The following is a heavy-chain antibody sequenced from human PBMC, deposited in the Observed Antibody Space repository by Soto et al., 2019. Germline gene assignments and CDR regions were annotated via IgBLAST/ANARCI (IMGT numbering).Heavy chain of an antibody. D-gene: IGHD3-16*01. Sequence: QVQLVQSGDEVRKPGSSVKVSCKASGYIFVNYGIAWVRQAPGQGLEWMGWISPYSGNTHYASKHQGRPTMTTNTSTSIGHRDLRRLTSDDTTVYYCERVANYVTPSPQDVWGQGTTVTVSS. CDR2: ISPYSGNT. CDR3: ERVANYVTPSPQDV. CDR1: GYIFVNYG. V-gene: IGHV1-18*01. J-gene: IGHJ6*02.